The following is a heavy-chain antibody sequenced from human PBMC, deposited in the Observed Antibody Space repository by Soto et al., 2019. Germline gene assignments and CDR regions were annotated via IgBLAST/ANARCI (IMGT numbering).Heavy chain of an antibody. CDR1: VFTFVANA. V-gene: IGHV3-23*01. CDR2: LSNTGRRT. D-gene: IGHD1-26*01. J-gene: IGHJ4*02. Sequence: GGSLRLSCVVSVFTFVANAMSWVRQAPGKGLEWVSGLSNTGRRTSYADSVKGRFNISRDNSENTVYLQMNSLRVEDTAVYYCATEMGATQGPFDNWGQGTLVTVSS. CDR3: ATEMGATQGPFDN.